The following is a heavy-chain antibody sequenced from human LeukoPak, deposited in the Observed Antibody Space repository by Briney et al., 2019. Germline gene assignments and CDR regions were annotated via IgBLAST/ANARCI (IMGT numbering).Heavy chain of an antibody. CDR1: GGSFSGYY. CDR2: INHRGST. J-gene: IGHJ4*02. D-gene: IGHD6-6*01. V-gene: IGHV4-34*01. Sequence: SETLSLTCAVYGGSFSGYYWSWIRQPPGKGLEWIGEINHRGSTNYNPSLKSRVTISVDTSKNQFSLKLSSVTAADTAVYYCAGPGAARLDYWGQGTLVPVSS. CDR3: AGPGAARLDY.